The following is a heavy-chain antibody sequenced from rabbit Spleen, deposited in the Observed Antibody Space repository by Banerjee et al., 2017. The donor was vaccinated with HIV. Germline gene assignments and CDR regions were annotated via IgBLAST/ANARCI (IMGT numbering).Heavy chain of an antibody. V-gene: IGHV1S7*01. CDR3: AKDVDTIYFRFSL. J-gene: IGHJ4*01. Sequence: QELVESGGGLVQPGGSLKLSCKASRFDFSTYSMSWVRQAPGKGLEWIGYIVPIFGVTYYANWVNGRFTISSHNAQNTLYLQLNSLTAADTATYFCAKDVDTIYFRFSLWGPGTLVTVS. CDR1: RFDFSTYS. D-gene: IGHD1-1*01. CDR2: IVPIFGVT.